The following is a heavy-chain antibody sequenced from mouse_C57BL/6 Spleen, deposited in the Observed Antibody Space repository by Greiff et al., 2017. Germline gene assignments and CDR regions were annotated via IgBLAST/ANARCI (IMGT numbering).Heavy chain of an antibody. Sequence: QLQQPGAELVKPGASVKLSCKASGYTFTSYWMQWVKQRPGQGLEWIGEIDPSDSYTNYNQKFKGKATLTVDTSSSTAYMQLSSLTSEDSAVYYCARYYSNYGGFAYWGQGTLVTVSA. D-gene: IGHD2-5*01. J-gene: IGHJ3*01. CDR1: GYTFTSYW. V-gene: IGHV1-50*01. CDR3: ARYYSNYGGFAY. CDR2: IDPSDSYT.